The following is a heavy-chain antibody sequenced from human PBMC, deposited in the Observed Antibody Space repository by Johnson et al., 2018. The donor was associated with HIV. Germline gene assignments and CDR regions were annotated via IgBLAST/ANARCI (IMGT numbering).Heavy chain of an antibody. V-gene: IGHV3-33*08. CDR2: VRYDGSNK. CDR3: ARWQQLATDAFDI. J-gene: IGHJ3*02. Sequence: QVQLVESGGGVVQPGRSLRLSCAASGFTFSSYGMHWVRQAPGKGLDWVAFVRYDGSNKYYADSVKGRFTISRDNSKNTLYLQMNSLRAEDTAVYYCARWQQLATDAFDIWGQGTMVTVSS. D-gene: IGHD6-13*01. CDR1: GFTFSSYG.